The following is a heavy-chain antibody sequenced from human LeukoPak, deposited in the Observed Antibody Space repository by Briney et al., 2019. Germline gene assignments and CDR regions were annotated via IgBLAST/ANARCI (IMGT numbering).Heavy chain of an antibody. V-gene: IGHV4-39*07. CDR1: GDSISSGSYY. CDR2: VYYGGNT. Sequence: SETLSLTCIVSGDSISSGSYYWGWIRQTPGKGLEWIGSVYYGGNTYYNPSLKSRLTISLDTSKNQFSLKLGSVTAADTAVYYCAGSTPTVFYYYFMDVWGQGTTVTVSS. J-gene: IGHJ6*02. CDR3: AGSTPTVFYYYFMDV. D-gene: IGHD2-2*01.